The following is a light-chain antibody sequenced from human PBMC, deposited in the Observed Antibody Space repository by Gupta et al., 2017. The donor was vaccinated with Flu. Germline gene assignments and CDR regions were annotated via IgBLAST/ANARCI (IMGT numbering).Light chain of an antibody. CDR2: DAS. J-gene: IGKJ1*01. CDR3: HQRSSWPRT. CDR1: QSVTSY. V-gene: IGKV3-11*01. Sequence: EVVLTQSPATLSLSPGARATLSCRASQSVTSYLAWYQQKPGQAPRLLIYDASHRATGVPARFSGSGSGTDFTLTINNLEPEDFAVYYCHQRSSWPRTFGQGTRVEIK.